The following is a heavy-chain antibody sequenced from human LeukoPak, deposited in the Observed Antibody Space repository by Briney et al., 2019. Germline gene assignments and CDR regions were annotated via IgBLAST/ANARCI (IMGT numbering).Heavy chain of an antibody. CDR2: MNSDGSNT. CDR1: GFTFSRYW. J-gene: IGHJ4*02. Sequence: GGSLRLSCAASGFTFSRYWMHWVRQAPGEGLVWVSRMNSDGSNTNYADSVKGRFTISRENAKNALYLQMNSLRADDTAVYYCARDICSGIGCYPRAPFDYWGQGTLVTVSS. D-gene: IGHD2-15*01. CDR3: ARDICSGIGCYPRAPFDY. V-gene: IGHV3-74*01.